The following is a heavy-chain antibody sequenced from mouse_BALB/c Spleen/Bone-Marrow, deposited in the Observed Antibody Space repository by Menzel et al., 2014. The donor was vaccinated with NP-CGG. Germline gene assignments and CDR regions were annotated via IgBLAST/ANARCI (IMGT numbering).Heavy chain of an antibody. D-gene: IGHD1-1*01. CDR3: TRSNYGYWYFDV. J-gene: IGHJ1*01. Sequence: VQLQQSGAELVKPGASVKLSCKASGYSFTNYYMYWVKRRPGQGLEWIGEINPSNGGTNFNEKFKNKATLTVDKSSSTAYMQLSSLTSEDSAVHYCTRSNYGYWYFDVWGAGTTVTVSS. CDR1: GYSFTNYY. V-gene: IGHV1S81*02. CDR2: INPSNGGT.